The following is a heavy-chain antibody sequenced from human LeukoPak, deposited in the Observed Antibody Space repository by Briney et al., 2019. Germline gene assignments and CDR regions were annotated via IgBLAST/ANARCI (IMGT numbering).Heavy chain of an antibody. CDR3: AKAHQPTSLPSGSAAVDYGMDA. Sequence: GGSLRLSCAVSGFTFSSYAMSWVRQAPGQGLEWVSAISGSGGSTYYADSANGRFAISRDNSKNTLYLQMNSLIAEDAAVYYWAKAHQPTSLPSGSAAVDYGMDAWGQGTTVTVSS. CDR1: GFTFSSYA. CDR2: ISGSGGST. J-gene: IGHJ6*02. D-gene: IGHD1-26*01. V-gene: IGHV3-23*01.